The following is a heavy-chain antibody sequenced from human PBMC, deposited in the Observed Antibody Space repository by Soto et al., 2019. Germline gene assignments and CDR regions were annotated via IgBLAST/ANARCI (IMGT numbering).Heavy chain of an antibody. D-gene: IGHD6-6*01. Sequence: GGSLRLSCAASGFTFSSYAMSWVGQAPGKGLEWVSAISGSGGSTYYADSVKGRFTISRDNSKNTLYLQMNSLRAEDTAVYYCAVGSSGSNYYYYYGMDVWGQGTTITVSS. J-gene: IGHJ6*02. CDR1: GFTFSSYA. CDR2: ISGSGGST. CDR3: AVGSSGSNYYYYYGMDV. V-gene: IGHV3-23*01.